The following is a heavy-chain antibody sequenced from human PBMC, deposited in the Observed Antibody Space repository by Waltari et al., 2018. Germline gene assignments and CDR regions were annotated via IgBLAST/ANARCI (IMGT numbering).Heavy chain of an antibody. Sequence: QVQLQESGPGLVQPSETLSLTCAVSGSSLSSGYYWGWIRQPPGKGLEWIGSIYHSGSTYYNPALKSRVTISVDTSKNQFSLKLSSVTAADTAVYYCARKRSAAGSDYWGQGTLVTVSS. CDR1: GSSLSSGYY. CDR3: ARKRSAAGSDY. V-gene: IGHV4-38-2*01. J-gene: IGHJ4*02. CDR2: IYHSGST. D-gene: IGHD6-13*01.